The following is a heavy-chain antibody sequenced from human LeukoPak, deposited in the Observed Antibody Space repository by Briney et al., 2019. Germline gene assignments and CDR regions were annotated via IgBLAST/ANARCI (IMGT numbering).Heavy chain of an antibody. CDR3: ARDRWGYSYGGD. V-gene: IGHV3-7*01. CDR1: GFTFSNAW. J-gene: IGHJ4*02. D-gene: IGHD5-18*01. Sequence: GGSLRLSCAASGFTFSNAWMSWVRQAPGKGLEWVANIKEDGSEKYYVDSVKGRFTISRDNTKNSLYLQMNNLRAEDTAVYYCARDRWGYSYGGDWGQGTLVTVSS. CDR2: IKEDGSEK.